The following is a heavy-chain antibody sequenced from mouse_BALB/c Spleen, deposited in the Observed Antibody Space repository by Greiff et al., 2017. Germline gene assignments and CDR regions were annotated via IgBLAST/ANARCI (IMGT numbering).Heavy chain of an antibody. CDR2: ISYSGST. D-gene: IGHD2-3*01. CDR1: GYSITSDYA. J-gene: IGHJ4*01. Sequence: EVQLQESGPGLVKPSQSLSLTCTVTGYSITSDYAWNWIRQFPGNKLEWMGYISYSGSTSYNPSLKSRISITRDTSKNQFFLQLNSVTTEDTATYYCASYDGYPLYAMDYWGQGTSVTVSS. CDR3: ASYDGYPLYAMDY. V-gene: IGHV3-2*02.